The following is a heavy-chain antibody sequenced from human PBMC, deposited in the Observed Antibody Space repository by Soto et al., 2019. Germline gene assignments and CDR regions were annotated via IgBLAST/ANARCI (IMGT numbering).Heavy chain of an antibody. D-gene: IGHD2-8*02. CDR1: GFTFSSYA. J-gene: IGHJ3*02. V-gene: IGHV3-23*01. Sequence: GGSLRLSCAASGFTFSSYAMSWVRQAPGKGLEWVSAISGSGGSTYYADSVKGRFTISRDNSKNTLYLQMNSLRAEDTAVYYCVKDPQIYWQGYAYDIWGQGTMVTVSS. CDR3: VKDPQIYWQGYAYDI. CDR2: ISGSGGST.